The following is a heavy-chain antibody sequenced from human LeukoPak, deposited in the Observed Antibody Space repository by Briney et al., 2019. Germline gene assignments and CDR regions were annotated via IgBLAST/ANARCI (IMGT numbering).Heavy chain of an antibody. Sequence: GGFLRLSCAASGFTFSSHWMHWVRQAPGKGLEWVSRIKSDGSRRDYADSVKGRFTISRDNAKNTLYLQMNSLRVEDTAVYYCARDHSPGWFGPWGQGTLVTVSS. D-gene: IGHD4-11*01. CDR3: ARDHSPGWFGP. J-gene: IGHJ5*02. CDR1: GFTFSSHW. V-gene: IGHV3-74*01. CDR2: IKSDGSRR.